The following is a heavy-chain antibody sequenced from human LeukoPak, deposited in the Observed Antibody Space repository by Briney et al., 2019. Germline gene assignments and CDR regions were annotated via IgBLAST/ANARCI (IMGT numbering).Heavy chain of an antibody. Sequence: SQTLSLTCAISGYSVSSNSAAWNWIRQSPSRGLEWLGRTYYRSKWYYDYAVTVKSRITIKPDTSKNQFSLQLNAVTPEDTAVYYCVRDRDNSIAARGTIYFDYWGQGTLVSVSS. V-gene: IGHV6-1*01. D-gene: IGHD6-6*01. CDR1: GYSVSSNSAA. CDR2: TYYRSKWYY. J-gene: IGHJ4*02. CDR3: VRDRDNSIAARGTIYFDY.